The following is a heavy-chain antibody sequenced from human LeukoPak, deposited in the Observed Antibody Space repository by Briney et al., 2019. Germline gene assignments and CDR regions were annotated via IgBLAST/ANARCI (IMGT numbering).Heavy chain of an antibody. Sequence: ASVKVSCKASGGTFSSYAISWVRQAPGQGLEWMGGIFPIFGTANYAQKFQGRVTITADESTSTAYMELSSLRSEDTAVYYCARSDYDILTGSYYYYYGMDVWGQGTTVTVSS. CDR1: GGTFSSYA. J-gene: IGHJ6*02. D-gene: IGHD3-9*01. CDR2: IFPIFGTA. CDR3: ARSDYDILTGSYYYYYGMDV. V-gene: IGHV1-69*13.